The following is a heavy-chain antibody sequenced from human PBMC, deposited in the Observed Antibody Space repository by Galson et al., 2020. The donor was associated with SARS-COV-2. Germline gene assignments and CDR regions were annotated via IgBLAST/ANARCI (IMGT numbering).Heavy chain of an antibody. CDR3: TRSGTGWTDWVDP. Sequence: GGSLRLPCAASGFPFSDHYMDWVRQAPGKGLEWVGRIRNKPSSYTTEYAASVKGRFTILRDDSENSLYLQMNSLTIEDTAVYYCTRSGTGWTDWVDPGGQGTLVTVSS. J-gene: IGHJ5*02. CDR2: IRNKPSSYTT. CDR1: GFPFSDHY. D-gene: IGHD2-8*02. V-gene: IGHV3-72*01.